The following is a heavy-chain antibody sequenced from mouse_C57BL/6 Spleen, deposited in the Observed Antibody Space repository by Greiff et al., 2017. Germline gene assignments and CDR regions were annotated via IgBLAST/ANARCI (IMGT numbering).Heavy chain of an antibody. CDR3: ARDRSYAMDY. CDR2: IYPGSGNT. J-gene: IGHJ4*01. Sequence: QVQLQQSGAELVRPGASVKLSCKASGYTFTDYYINWVKQRPGQGLEWIARIYPGSGNTYYNEKFKGKATLTAEKSSSTAYMQLSSLTSEDSAVYFCARDRSYAMDYWGQGTSVTVSS. D-gene: IGHD2-14*01. CDR1: GYTFTDYY. V-gene: IGHV1-76*01.